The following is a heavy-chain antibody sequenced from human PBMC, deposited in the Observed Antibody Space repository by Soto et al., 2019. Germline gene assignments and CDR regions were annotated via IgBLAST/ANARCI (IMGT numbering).Heavy chain of an antibody. CDR1: GGSFSGYY. Sequence: QVQLQQWGAGLLKPSETLSLTCAVYGGSFSGYYWSWIRQPPGKGLEWIGEINHSGSTNYNPSLKSRVTISVDTSKNQFTLKLSSVTAADTAVYYCARVLGDSSVGIWGQGTMVTVSS. CDR3: ARVLGDSSVGI. D-gene: IGHD3-22*01. V-gene: IGHV4-34*01. CDR2: INHSGST. J-gene: IGHJ3*02.